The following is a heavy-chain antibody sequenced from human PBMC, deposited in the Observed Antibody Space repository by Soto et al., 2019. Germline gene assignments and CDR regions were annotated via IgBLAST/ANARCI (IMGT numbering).Heavy chain of an antibody. V-gene: IGHV3-21*01. CDR3: ARDRVPSGHDY. J-gene: IGHJ4*02. CDR2: ISSSSSYI. CDR1: GFTFSSYS. D-gene: IGHD5-12*01. Sequence: EVQLVESGGGLVKPGGSLRLSCAASGFTFSSYSMNWVRQAPGKGLEWVSSISSSSSYIYYADSVKGRFTISRDNAKNSLYRKMNSRRAGDTAVYYCARDRVPSGHDYWGQGTLVTVSS.